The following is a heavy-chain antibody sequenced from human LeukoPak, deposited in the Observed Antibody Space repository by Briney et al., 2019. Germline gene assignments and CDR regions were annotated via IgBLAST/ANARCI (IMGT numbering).Heavy chain of an antibody. J-gene: IGHJ6*02. CDR1: GYTFGNYY. CDR3: ARGMSYGSGIEPRYYYGMDV. CDR2: INPSGGST. V-gene: IGHV1-46*01. Sequence: ASVKVSCKAAGYTFGNYYMHWVRQAPGQGLEWMGIINPSGGSTSYAQKFQGRVTMTRDTSTSTVYMELSSLRSEDTAVYYCARGMSYGSGIEPRYYYGMDVWGQGTTVTVSS. D-gene: IGHD3-10*01.